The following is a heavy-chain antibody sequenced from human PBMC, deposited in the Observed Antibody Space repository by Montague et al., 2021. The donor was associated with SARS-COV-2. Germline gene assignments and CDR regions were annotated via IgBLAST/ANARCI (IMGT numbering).Heavy chain of an antibody. CDR2: ISISGST. Sequence: TLYLTCTVSGGSISSGSYYWSWIRQPAGKGLEWIGRISISGSTNYNPSLKSRVTISVDTSKNQFSLKLSSVTAADTAVYYCARGIAVAGLFDYWGQGTLVTVSS. CDR3: ARGIAVAGLFDY. J-gene: IGHJ4*02. D-gene: IGHD6-19*01. CDR1: GGSISSGSYY. V-gene: IGHV4-61*02.